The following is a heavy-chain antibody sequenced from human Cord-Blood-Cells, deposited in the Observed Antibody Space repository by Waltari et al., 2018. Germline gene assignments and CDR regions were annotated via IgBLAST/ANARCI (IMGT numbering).Heavy chain of an antibody. CDR1: GFTFRSYA. Sequence: QVQLVESGGGVVQPGRSLRLAWAASGFTFRSYAMHWGRQAPGKGLEWVAVISYDGSNKYYADSVKGRFTISRDNSKNTLYLQMNSLRAEDTAVYYCARGDGDLDYWGQGTLVTVSS. J-gene: IGHJ4*02. CDR2: ISYDGSNK. D-gene: IGHD7-27*01. V-gene: IGHV3-30*04. CDR3: ARGDGDLDY.